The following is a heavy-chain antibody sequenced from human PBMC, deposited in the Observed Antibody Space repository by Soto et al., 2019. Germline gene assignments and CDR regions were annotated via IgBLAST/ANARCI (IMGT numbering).Heavy chain of an antibody. V-gene: IGHV3-21*01. CDR3: ARAAYCSSTSCYSPIGY. CDR2: ISSSSSYI. CDR1: GFTFSSYS. J-gene: IGHJ4*02. Sequence: EVQLVESGGGLVKPGGSVRLSCAASGFTFSSYSMNWVRQAPGKGLEWVSSISSSSSYIYYADSVKGRFTISRDNAKNSLYLQMNSLRAEDTAVYYCARAAYCSSTSCYSPIGYWGQGTLVTVSS. D-gene: IGHD2-2*01.